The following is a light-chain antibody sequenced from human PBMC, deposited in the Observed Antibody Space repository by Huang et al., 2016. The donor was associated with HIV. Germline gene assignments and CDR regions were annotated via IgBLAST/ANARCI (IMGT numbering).Light chain of an antibody. V-gene: IGKV3-20*01. CDR3: QQYDSSPYT. Sequence: EVVLTQSPVTLSLSAGERATLSCRASQTITSKSLDWYQQKLGQAPRLLIYGASSRATDIPDRFSGSGSGTDFTLTISGLEPEDFAVYFCQQYDSSPYTFGQGTQLEIK. J-gene: IGKJ2*01. CDR2: GAS. CDR1: QTITSKS.